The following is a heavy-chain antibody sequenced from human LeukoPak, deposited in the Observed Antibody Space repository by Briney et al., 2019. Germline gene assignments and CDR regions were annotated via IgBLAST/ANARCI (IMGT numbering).Heavy chain of an antibody. CDR1: GFTFSSFW. CDR3: AREPHSDYSDHTDSFDI. V-gene: IGHV3-74*01. Sequence: QPGGSLRLSCAASGFTFSSFWMHWVRQAPGKGLVWVSRINGDGSSTSYADFVEGRFSISRDNAQNTLYLQMHSLRAECTGLYYCAREPHSDYSDHTDSFDIWGQGTMVSVSS. J-gene: IGHJ3*02. CDR2: INGDGSST. D-gene: IGHD4-17*01.